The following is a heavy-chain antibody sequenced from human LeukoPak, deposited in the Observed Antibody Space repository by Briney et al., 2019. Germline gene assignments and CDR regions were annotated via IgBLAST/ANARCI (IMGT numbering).Heavy chain of an antibody. CDR2: IYYSGST. D-gene: IGHD2-21*01. CDR3: ARDNGLWHGMEV. CDR1: GDSISSFY. J-gene: IGHJ6*02. Sequence: SETLSLTCSVSGDSISSFYWSWIRQPPGKGLEWLGYIYYSGSTNYNPSLKSRVAISVDTSKNQFSLKLSSVTAADTAVYYCARDNGLWHGMEVWGQGTTVADSS. V-gene: IGHV4-59*01.